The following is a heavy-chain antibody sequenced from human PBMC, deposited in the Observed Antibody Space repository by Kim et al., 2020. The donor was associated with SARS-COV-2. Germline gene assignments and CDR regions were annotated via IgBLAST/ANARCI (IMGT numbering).Heavy chain of an antibody. J-gene: IGHJ5*02. Sequence: YAGPVRGRFTISGDNSKNTLYLQMNSLGVEDTAVYYGAKEGPRPPDWFDPWGQGTLVIVSS. V-gene: IGHV3-23*01. CDR3: AKEGPRPPDWFDP.